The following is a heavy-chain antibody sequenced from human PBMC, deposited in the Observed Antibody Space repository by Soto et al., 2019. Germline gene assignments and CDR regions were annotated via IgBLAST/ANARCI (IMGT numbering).Heavy chain of an antibody. J-gene: IGHJ1*01. CDR1: GFSLSTSGVG. CDR2: IYWNDYK. CDR3: AHLDRWIAAAGQEYFKH. V-gene: IGHV2-5*01. D-gene: IGHD6-13*01. Sequence: PTLVNPTQTLTLTCTFSGFSLSTSGVGVGWIRQPPGKALEWLALIYWNDYKRYSPSLKSRLTITKDTSKNQVVLTMTNMDPVDTATYYCAHLDRWIAAAGQEYFKHWGQGTLVTVSS.